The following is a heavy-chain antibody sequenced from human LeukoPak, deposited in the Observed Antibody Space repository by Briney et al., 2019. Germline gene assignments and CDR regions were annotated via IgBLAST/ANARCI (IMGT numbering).Heavy chain of an antibody. CDR3: ARAGSSAVFDY. V-gene: IGHV3-53*01. Sequence: GGSLRLSCAASGFTVSTNFMSWVRQAPGKGLEWVSVIYSGGSTYYADSVKGRFTISRNNSKNTLYLQMNSLRAEDTAVYYCARAGSSAVFDYWGQGTLVTVSS. CDR1: GFTVSTNF. D-gene: IGHD6-6*01. CDR2: IYSGGST. J-gene: IGHJ4*02.